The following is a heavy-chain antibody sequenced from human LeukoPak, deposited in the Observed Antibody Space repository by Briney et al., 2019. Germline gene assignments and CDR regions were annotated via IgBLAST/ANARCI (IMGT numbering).Heavy chain of an antibody. CDR1: GGSFSGYY. CDR2: INHSGST. D-gene: IGHD4/OR15-4a*01. V-gene: IGHV4-34*01. CDR3: ASTPYGGYFDY. J-gene: IGHJ4*02. Sequence: SETLSLTCAVYGGSFSGYYWSWIRQPPGKGLEWIGEINHSGSTNYNPSFKSRVTISVDTSKNQFSLKLSSVTAADTAVYYCASTPYGGYFDYWGQGTLVTVSS.